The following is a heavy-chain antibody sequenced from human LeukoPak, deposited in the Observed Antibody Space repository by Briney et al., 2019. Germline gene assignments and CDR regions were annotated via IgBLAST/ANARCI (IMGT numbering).Heavy chain of an antibody. CDR2: ISGSGGST. V-gene: IGHV3-23*01. J-gene: IGHJ6*03. CDR1: GFTFSSYA. Sequence: GSLRLSCAASGFTFSSYAMSWVRQAPGKGLEWVSAISGSGGSTYYADSVKGRFTISRDNSKNTLYLQMNSLRAEDTAVYYCARDTAWYTAHYYMDVWGKGTTVIVSS. CDR3: ARDTAWYTAHYYMDV. D-gene: IGHD2-8*01.